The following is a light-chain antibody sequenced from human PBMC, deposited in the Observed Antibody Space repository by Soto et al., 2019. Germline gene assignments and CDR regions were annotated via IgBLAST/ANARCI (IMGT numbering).Light chain of an antibody. Sequence: QSVLTQPASVSGSPGRSITISCTGSSSDVGTCNFVSWYQQHPGKAPKLIIFEVYNRPSGISNRFSGSKSGNTASLTISGLQAEDEADYYCSSCTGVSTLIFGGGTQLTVL. CDR3: SSCTGVSTLI. CDR1: SSDVGTCNF. J-gene: IGLJ2*01. CDR2: EVY. V-gene: IGLV2-14*01.